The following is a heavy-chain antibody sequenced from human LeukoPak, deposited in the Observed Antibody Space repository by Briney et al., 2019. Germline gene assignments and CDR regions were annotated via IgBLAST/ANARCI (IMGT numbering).Heavy chain of an antibody. CDR1: GVSLSATS. J-gene: IGHJ4*02. Sequence: ASVKVSCKVSGVSLSATSIHWVRQAPGQWLEWMGGFDPEDGESIFAQRFQGRFSMTEDTSTDTAYMELRSLRLEDTAVYYCATADKWEPLDYWGQGALVTVSS. D-gene: IGHD1-26*01. V-gene: IGHV1-24*01. CDR3: ATADKWEPLDY. CDR2: FDPEDGES.